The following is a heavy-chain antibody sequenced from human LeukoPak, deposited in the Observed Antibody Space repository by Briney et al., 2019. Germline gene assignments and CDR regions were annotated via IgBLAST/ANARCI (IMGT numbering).Heavy chain of an antibody. J-gene: IGHJ4*02. CDR3: ARDLYSSSCSH. V-gene: IGHV3-48*03. D-gene: IGHD6-13*01. CDR1: GFTFSSFQ. Sequence: PGGSLRLSCVASGFTFSSFQMNWVRQAPGKGLEWVSYINPGGSNRFYAGSVRGRFTISRDDAKKSVYLQMNSLRAEDTALYYCARDLYSSSCSHWGQGTLVTVSS. CDR2: INPGGSNR.